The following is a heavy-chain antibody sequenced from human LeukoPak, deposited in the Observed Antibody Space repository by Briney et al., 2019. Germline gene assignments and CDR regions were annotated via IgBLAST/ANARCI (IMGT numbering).Heavy chain of an antibody. J-gene: IGHJ5*02. CDR1: GGSFSGYY. V-gene: IGHV4-34*01. CDR3: ARGSGNWFDP. D-gene: IGHD6-19*01. Sequence: SETLSLTCAVYGGSFSGYYWSWIRQPPGKGLEWIGEINHSGSTNYNPSLKSRVTISVDTSKNQFSLKLSSVIAADTAVYYCARGSGNWFDPWGQGTLVTVSS. CDR2: INHSGST.